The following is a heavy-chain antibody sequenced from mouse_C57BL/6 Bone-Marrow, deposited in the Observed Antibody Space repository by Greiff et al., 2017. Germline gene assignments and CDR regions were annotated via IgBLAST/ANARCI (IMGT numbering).Heavy chain of an antibody. CDR3: ARGGLRRAY. CDR2: IYPRNGNT. CDR1: GYTFTSYG. J-gene: IGHJ3*01. V-gene: IGHV1-81*01. Sequence: QVQLKESGAELARPGASVKLSCKASGYTFTSYGISWVKQRTGPGLEWIGEIYPRNGNTYYNEKFKGKATLTSDKSSSTAYMELRSLTSEDSAVYFCARGGLRRAYWGQGTLVTVSA. D-gene: IGHD2-2*01.